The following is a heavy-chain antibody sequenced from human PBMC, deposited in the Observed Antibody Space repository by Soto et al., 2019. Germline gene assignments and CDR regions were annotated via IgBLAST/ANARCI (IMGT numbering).Heavy chain of an antibody. CDR1: GFTFSSYG. Sequence: QVQLVESGGGVVQPGRSLRLSCAASGFTFSSYGMHWVRQAPGKGLEWVAVIWDDGSNKYYADSVKGRFTISRDNSKNTLYLQMNSLRAEDTAVYYCARDRRTYYYGSGSYQFDYWGQGTLVTVSS. CDR3: ARDRRTYYYGSGSYQFDY. CDR2: IWDDGSNK. V-gene: IGHV3-33*01. D-gene: IGHD3-10*01. J-gene: IGHJ4*02.